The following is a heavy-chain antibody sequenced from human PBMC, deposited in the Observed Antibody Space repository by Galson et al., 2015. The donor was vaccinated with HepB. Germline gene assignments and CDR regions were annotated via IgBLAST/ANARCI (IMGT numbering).Heavy chain of an antibody. D-gene: IGHD3-10*01. Sequence: SLRLSCAASGFTFSSYGMHWVRQAPGKGLEWVAVIWYDGSNKYYADSVKGRFTISRDNSKNTLYLQMNSLRAEDTAVYYCARGVYGSGGNWFDPWGQGTLVTVSS. CDR3: ARGVYGSGGNWFDP. CDR2: IWYDGSNK. J-gene: IGHJ5*02. CDR1: GFTFSSYG. V-gene: IGHV3-33*01.